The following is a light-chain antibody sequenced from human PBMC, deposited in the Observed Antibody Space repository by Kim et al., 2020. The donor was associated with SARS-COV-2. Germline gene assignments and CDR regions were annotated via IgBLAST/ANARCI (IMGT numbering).Light chain of an antibody. CDR3: QQYGSRIT. CDR1: QDISNY. Sequence: GDRVTITCQASQDISNYLNWYQQKPGKAPKLLIYDASNLETGVPSRFSGSGSGTDFTFTISSLQPEDIATYYCQQYGSRITFGQGTRLEIK. CDR2: DAS. J-gene: IGKJ5*01. V-gene: IGKV1-33*01.